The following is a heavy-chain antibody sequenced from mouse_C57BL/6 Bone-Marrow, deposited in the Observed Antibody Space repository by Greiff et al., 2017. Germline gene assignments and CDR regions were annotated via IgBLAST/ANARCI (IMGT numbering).Heavy chain of an antibody. CDR1: GYAFSSYW. CDR2: IYPGDGDT. CDR3: AREDYYYGLDY. J-gene: IGHJ2*01. V-gene: IGHV1-80*01. D-gene: IGHD1-1*01. Sequence: LLESGASVKLSCKASGYAFSSYWMNWVKQRPGKGLEWIGQIYPGDGDTNYNGKFKGKATLTADKFSSTAYMQLSSVTSEDSAVYFCAREDYYYGLDYWGQGTTLTVSS.